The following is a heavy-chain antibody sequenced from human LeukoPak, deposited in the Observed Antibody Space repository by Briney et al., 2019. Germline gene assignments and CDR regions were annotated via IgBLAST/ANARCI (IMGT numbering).Heavy chain of an antibody. V-gene: IGHV1-2*02. CDR2: IKPDSGSS. D-gene: IGHD6-19*01. Sequence: MPGASVKVSCKASGYTFTAYYIHWLRQAPGQGPEWMGWIKPDSGSSHYAQKFQGRVTMTRDTSSNSAYMDLTRLKSDDTAVYYCARALVPIAVAGLYYFDYWGQGALVTVSS. J-gene: IGHJ4*02. CDR1: GYTFTAYY. CDR3: ARALVPIAVAGLYYFDY.